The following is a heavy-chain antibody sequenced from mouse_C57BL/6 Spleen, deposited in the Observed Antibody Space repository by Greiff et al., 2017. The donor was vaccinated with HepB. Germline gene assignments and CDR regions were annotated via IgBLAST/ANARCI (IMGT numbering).Heavy chain of an antibody. V-gene: IGHV1-80*01. D-gene: IGHD2-3*01. CDR1: GYAFSSYW. CDR2: IYPGDGDT. CDR3: ARLQPDDGYSSWFAY. Sequence: VQLQQSGAELVKPGASVKISCKASGYAFSSYWMNWVKQRPGKGLEWIGQIYPGDGDTNYNGKFKGKATLTADKSSSTAYMQRSSLTSEDSAVYFCARLQPDDGYSSWFAYWGQGTLVTVSA. J-gene: IGHJ3*01.